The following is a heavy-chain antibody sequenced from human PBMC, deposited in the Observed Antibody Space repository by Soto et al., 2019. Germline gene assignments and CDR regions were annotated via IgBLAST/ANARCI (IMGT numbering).Heavy chain of an antibody. D-gene: IGHD6-13*01. V-gene: IGHV3-33*01. CDR3: AREQRVAAAGEDQDYYYYYGMDV. CDR1: GFTFSSYG. Sequence: QVQLVESGGGVVQPGRSLRLSCAASGFTFSSYGMHWVRQAPGKGLEWVAVIWYDGSNKYYADSVKGRFTISRDNSKNTLYLQMNSLRAEDTAVYYCAREQRVAAAGEDQDYYYYYGMDVWGQGTTVTVSS. J-gene: IGHJ6*02. CDR2: IWYDGSNK.